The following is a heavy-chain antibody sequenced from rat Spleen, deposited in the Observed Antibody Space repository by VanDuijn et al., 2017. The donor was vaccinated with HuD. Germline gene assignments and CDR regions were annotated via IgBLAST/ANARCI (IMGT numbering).Heavy chain of an antibody. D-gene: IGHD1-10*01. CDR2: ISIKTHNYAT. CDR3: WGTTTHYFDY. J-gene: IGHJ2*01. V-gene: IGHV10-4*01. Sequence: EVQLVESGGGLVQPKGSLKLSCAASGFDFNTYAMSWVRQAPGKGLDWVASISIKTHNYATLYADSVKERFTISRDDSQSMVYLQMNNLKTEDTALYYCWGTTTHYFDYWGQGVMVTVSS. CDR1: GFDFNTYA.